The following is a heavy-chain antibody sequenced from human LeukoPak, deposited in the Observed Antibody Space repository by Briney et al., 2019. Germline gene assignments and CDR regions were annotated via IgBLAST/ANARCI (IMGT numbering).Heavy chain of an antibody. CDR2: IIPIFGTA. J-gene: IGHJ6*03. CDR3: ARVRTYYDFWSGYGSHMDV. Sequence: ASVKVSCKASGDTFSSYAISWVPQAPGQGLECMGGIIPIFGTANYAQKFQGRVTITADESTSTAYMELSSLRSEDTAVYYCARVRTYYDFWSGYGSHMDVWGKGTTVTVSS. V-gene: IGHV1-69*01. CDR1: GDTFSSYA. D-gene: IGHD3-3*01.